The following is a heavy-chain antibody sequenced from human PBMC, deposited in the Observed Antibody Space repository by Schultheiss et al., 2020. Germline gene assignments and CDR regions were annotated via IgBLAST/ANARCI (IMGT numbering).Heavy chain of an antibody. CDR3: ARDVVVVAATHFDY. Sequence: GGSLRLSCSASGFSFNSHTMGWVRQAPGKGLEWVSDISGSGSSTYYGDSVKGRFTISRDNAKNSLYLQMNSLRAEDTAVYYCARDVVVVAATHFDYWGQGTLVTVSS. CDR1: GFSFNSHT. CDR2: ISGSGSST. J-gene: IGHJ4*02. D-gene: IGHD2-15*01. V-gene: IGHV3-21*01.